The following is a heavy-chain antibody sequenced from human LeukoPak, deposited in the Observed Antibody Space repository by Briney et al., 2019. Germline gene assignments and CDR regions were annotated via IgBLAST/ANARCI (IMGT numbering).Heavy chain of an antibody. V-gene: IGHV3-23*01. CDR1: GFTFSSYA. D-gene: IGHD3-10*01. CDR2: ISGSGSST. Sequence: PGGTLRLSCAASGFTFSSYAMTWVRQAPGQGLEWVSAISGSGSSTYSSNSARGRFTISRDNSKNTLYLQMNTLRAENTAVYYCAKSARMVRGMIDYWGQGTLVTVSS. J-gene: IGHJ4*02. CDR3: AKSARMVRGMIDY.